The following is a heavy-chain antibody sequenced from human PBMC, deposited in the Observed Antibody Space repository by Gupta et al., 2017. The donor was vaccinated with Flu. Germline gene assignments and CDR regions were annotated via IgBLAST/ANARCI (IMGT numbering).Heavy chain of an antibody. D-gene: IGHD4-17*01. V-gene: IGHV4-38-2*01. CDR2: IYHRGST. Sequence: QVQLQESGPGLVKPSETLSLTCAVSGYSLSSGYYWGWIRQPPGKGLEWIGSIYHRGSTYYNPSLKSRVTISVDTSKNQFSLKLSSVTAADTAVYYCASRVRGRYGDYVGEYFQHWGQGTLVTVSS. CDR1: GYSLSSGYY. J-gene: IGHJ1*01. CDR3: ASRVRGRYGDYVGEYFQH.